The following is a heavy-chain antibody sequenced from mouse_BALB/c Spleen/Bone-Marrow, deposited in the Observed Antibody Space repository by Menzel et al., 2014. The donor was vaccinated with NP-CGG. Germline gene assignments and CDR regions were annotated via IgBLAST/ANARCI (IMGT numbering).Heavy chain of an antibody. D-gene: IGHD2-4*01. CDR3: ARGDYGGFAY. Sequence: EVQLQESGAELVKPGASVKLSCTASGFNIKNNYMHWVKQRPEQGLEWIGRIDPANGNTKYDPKFQGKATITADTSSNTAYLQLSSLTSEDTAVYYCARGDYGGFAYWGQGTLVTVSA. J-gene: IGHJ3*01. V-gene: IGHV14-3*02. CDR2: IDPANGNT. CDR1: GFNIKNNY.